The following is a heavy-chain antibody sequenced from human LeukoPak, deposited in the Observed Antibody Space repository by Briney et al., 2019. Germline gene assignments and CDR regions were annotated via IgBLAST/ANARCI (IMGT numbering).Heavy chain of an antibody. Sequence: TWGSLRLSCAASGVPFSTYNMDCVLHAPGEGLEGVGLSRDKGDSYSTEYAASVRGRFSISRDESQNSMFLHMNSLKTEDTAVYFCAREYFYGMDVWGQGTTVTVSS. CDR1: GVPFSTYN. CDR2: SRDKGDSYST. V-gene: IGHV3-72*01. CDR3: AREYFYGMDV. J-gene: IGHJ6*02.